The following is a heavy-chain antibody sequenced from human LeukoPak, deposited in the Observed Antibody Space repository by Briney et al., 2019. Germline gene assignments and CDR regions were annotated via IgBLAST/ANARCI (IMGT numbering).Heavy chain of an antibody. V-gene: IGHV3-7*01. J-gene: IGHJ4*02. D-gene: IGHD2-15*01. CDR1: GFTFSSYW. CDR2: IKQDGSDK. Sequence: GGSLRLSCAASGFTFSSYWMTWVRQAPGRGLEWVANIKQDGSDKYYVGSVKGRFTISRDNAKNSLYLQMNSLRAEDTAVYYCARVSAAVNYWGQGTLVTVSS. CDR3: ARVSAAVNY.